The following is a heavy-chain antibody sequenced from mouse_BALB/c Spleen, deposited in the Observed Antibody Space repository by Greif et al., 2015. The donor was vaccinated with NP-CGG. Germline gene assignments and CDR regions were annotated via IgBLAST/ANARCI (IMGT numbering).Heavy chain of an antibody. V-gene: IGHV1-80*01. CDR2: IYPGDGDT. J-gene: IGHJ4*01. CDR3: ARDAGSSYAMDY. Sequence: QVRLQQPGAELVRPGSSVKISCKASGYAFSSYWMNWVRQRPGQGLEWIGQIYPGDGDTNYNGKFKGKATLTADKSSSTAYMQLSSLTSEDSAVYFCARDAGSSYAMDYWGQGTSVTVSS. CDR1: GYAFSSYW.